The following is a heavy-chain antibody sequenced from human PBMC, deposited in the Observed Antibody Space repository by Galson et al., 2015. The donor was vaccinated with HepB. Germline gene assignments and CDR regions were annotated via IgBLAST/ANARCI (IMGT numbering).Heavy chain of an antibody. D-gene: IGHD6-19*01. CDR3: AKGRPEGSSGWTDFDY. V-gene: IGHV3-9*01. Sequence: SLRLSCAASGFTFDDYAMHWVRQAPGKGLEWVSGISWNSGNIGYADSVKGRFTISRDNAKNSLYLQMISLRSEDTALYYCAKGRPEGSSGWTDFDYWGQGTLVTVSS. CDR1: GFTFDDYA. CDR2: ISWNSGNI. J-gene: IGHJ4*02.